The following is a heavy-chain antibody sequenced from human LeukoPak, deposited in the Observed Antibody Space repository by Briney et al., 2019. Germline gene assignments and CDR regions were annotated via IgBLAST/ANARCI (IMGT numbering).Heavy chain of an antibody. CDR3: ARIYSGSHYS. CDR1: GFIVNTYY. Sequence: PGGSLRLSCAVSGFIVNTYYMSWVRQAPGKGLEWVSIIHSDGSTYYADSVKGRFTISRDTSKNTLFLQMNSLRAEDTAVYYCARIYSGSHYSWGQGTLVTISS. V-gene: IGHV3-53*01. D-gene: IGHD1-26*01. J-gene: IGHJ4*02. CDR2: IHSDGST.